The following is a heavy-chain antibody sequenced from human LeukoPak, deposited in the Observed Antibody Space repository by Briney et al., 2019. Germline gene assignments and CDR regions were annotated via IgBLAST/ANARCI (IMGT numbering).Heavy chain of an antibody. CDR3: ATVMGPYSSSSGYYYYYMDV. CDR1: GGTFSSYA. D-gene: IGHD6-6*01. Sequence: ASVKVSCKASGGTFSSYAISWVRQAPGQGLEWMGGIIPIFGTANFAQKFQARVTITTDESTSTAYMELSSLRSEDTAVYYCATVMGPYSSSSGYYYYYMDVWGKGTTVTVSS. V-gene: IGHV1-69*05. J-gene: IGHJ6*03. CDR2: IIPIFGTA.